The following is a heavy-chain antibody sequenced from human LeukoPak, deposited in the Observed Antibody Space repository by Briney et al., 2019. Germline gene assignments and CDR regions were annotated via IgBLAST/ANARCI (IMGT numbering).Heavy chain of an antibody. CDR2: ISGSGGST. Sequence: PGGSLRLSCAASGFTFSSYAMSWVRQAPGKGLEWVSAISGSGGSTYYADSVKGRFTISRDNSKNTLYLQMNSLRAEDTAVYYCAKCRGFLEWLFTYFDYWGQGTLVTVSS. CDR3: AKCRGFLEWLFTYFDY. D-gene: IGHD3-3*01. V-gene: IGHV3-23*01. J-gene: IGHJ4*02. CDR1: GFTFSSYA.